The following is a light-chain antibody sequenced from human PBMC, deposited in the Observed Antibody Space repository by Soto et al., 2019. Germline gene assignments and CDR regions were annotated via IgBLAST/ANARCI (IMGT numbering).Light chain of an antibody. CDR2: AAS. V-gene: IGKV1-6*01. J-gene: IGKJ1*01. Sequence: IQMTQSPSSLSASVGDEVTITCRASQTIMTYLNWYQLKPGKPPRLLIYAASSLQSGVPSRFSGSGSGTEYTLTISGLLAEEFATYYCIQDYDYPRMCGQEPKGDIK. CDR1: QTIMTY. CDR3: IQDYDYPRM.